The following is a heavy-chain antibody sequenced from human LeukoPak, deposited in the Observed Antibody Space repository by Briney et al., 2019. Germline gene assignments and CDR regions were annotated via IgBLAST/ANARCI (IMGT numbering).Heavy chain of an antibody. D-gene: IGHD3-16*02. CDR3: TAEFIMITSGGVIAHFDY. CDR2: IKSKTDGGTT. V-gene: IGHV3-15*01. J-gene: IGHJ4*02. Sequence: GGSLRLSCAASGFTFSNAWMSWVRQAPGKGLEWVGRIKSKTDGGTTDYAAPVKGRFTISRDDSKNTLYLQMNSLKTEDTAVYYCTAEFIMITSGGVIAHFDYWGQGTLVTVSS. CDR1: GFTFSNAW.